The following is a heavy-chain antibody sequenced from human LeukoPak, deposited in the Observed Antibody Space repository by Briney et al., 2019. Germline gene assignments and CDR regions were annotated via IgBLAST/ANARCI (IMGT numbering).Heavy chain of an antibody. CDR2: ISAYNGNT. CDR3: VRDVGITVADSFDP. CDR1: GYTFTSYG. Sequence: ASVKVSCKASGYTFTSYGITWVRQAPGQGLEWMGWISAYNGNTNYAQKFQGRVTVTTDTSTSTVYMEVRGLRSDDTAMYYCVRDVGITVADSFDPWGQGTLVTVSS. V-gene: IGHV1-18*01. D-gene: IGHD6-13*01. J-gene: IGHJ5*02.